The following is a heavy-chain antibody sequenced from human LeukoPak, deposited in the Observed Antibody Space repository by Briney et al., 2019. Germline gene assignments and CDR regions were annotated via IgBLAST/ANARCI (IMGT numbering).Heavy chain of an antibody. V-gene: IGHV3-23*01. D-gene: IGHD2-2*01. CDR3: ARRYCISTSCLDYNYYGMDV. J-gene: IGHJ6*02. Sequence: GGSLRLSCAASGFMFKNYAIHWIRQAPGKGLEWVSAISGSGGSTYYADSVKGRFTISRDNSKNSLYLQMNSLRAEDTAVYNCARRYCISTSCLDYNYYGMDVWGQGTTVTVSS. CDR2: ISGSGGST. CDR1: GFMFKNYA.